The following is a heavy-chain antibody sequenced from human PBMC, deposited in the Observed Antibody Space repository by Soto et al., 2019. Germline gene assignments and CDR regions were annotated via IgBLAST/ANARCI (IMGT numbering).Heavy chain of an antibody. Sequence: QVQPVESGGGVVQPGRSLRLSCGASGFTFSSYAMHWVRQAPGKGLEWVAFISYDGRNKYYGDSVKGRFTISRDNSQNTVYLQLNSLKPEDTAVYHCAREGWGLDNWGQGTTVAVSS. CDR2: ISYDGRNK. CDR3: AREGWGLDN. V-gene: IGHV3-30*04. CDR1: GFTFSSYA. J-gene: IGHJ6*02.